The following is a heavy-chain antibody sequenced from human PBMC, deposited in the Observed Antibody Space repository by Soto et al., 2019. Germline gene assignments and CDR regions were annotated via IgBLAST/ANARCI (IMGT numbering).Heavy chain of an antibody. V-gene: IGHV4-30-2*01. J-gene: IGHJ1*01. CDR2: IYHSGST. Sequence: SETLSLTCAVSGGSISSGGYSWSWIRQPPGKGLEWIGYIYHSGSTNYNPSLKSRVTISVDRSKNQFSLKLSSVTAADTAVYYCARGGTTVTTFSFWGQGTLVTVSS. CDR1: GGSISSGGYS. D-gene: IGHD4-17*01. CDR3: ARGGTTVTTFSF.